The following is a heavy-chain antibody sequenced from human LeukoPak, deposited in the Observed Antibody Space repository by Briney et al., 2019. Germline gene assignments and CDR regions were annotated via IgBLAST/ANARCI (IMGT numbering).Heavy chain of an antibody. CDR2: IYYSGST. CDR1: GGSISSYY. V-gene: IGHV4-59*08. Sequence: SETLSLTCTVSGGSISSYYWSWIRQPPGKGLEWIGYIYYSGSTNYNPSLKSRVTISVDTSKNQFSLKLSPVTAADTAVYYCARSSGYDSPYYFDYWGQGTLATVSS. CDR3: ARSSGYDSPYYFDY. J-gene: IGHJ4*02. D-gene: IGHD5-12*01.